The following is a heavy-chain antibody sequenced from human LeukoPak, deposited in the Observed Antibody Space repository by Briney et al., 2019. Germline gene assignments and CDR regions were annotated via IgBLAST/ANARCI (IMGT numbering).Heavy chain of an antibody. V-gene: IGHV4-4*07. D-gene: IGHD3-22*01. CDR2: IYTSGST. CDR1: GGSIRSYF. CDR3: ARDRVDSSGYYYYYGVDV. J-gene: IGHJ6*02. Sequence: PSETLSLTCTVSGGSIRSYFWSWIRQPAGKGLEWIGRIYTSGSTSYNPSLKSRVTMSVDTSTNQLSLKLSSVTAADTAVYYCARDRVDSSGYYYYYGVDVWGQGTTVTVSS.